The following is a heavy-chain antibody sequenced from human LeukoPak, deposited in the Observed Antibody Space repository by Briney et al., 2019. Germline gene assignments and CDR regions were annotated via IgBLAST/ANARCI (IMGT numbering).Heavy chain of an antibody. CDR3: ARDIVAAGLFFDY. J-gene: IGHJ4*02. CDR2: IRGSGGNI. CDR1: GFTFSDYY. D-gene: IGHD6-13*01. V-gene: IGHV3-11*04. Sequence: AGTLCLSCAASGFTFSDYYLGWIRQAPRKGLEWVVYIRGSGGNIHYADSVKGRFTISRDNAKSSLYLQMNSLRAEGTAVYYCARDIVAAGLFFDYWGQGTLVTVSS.